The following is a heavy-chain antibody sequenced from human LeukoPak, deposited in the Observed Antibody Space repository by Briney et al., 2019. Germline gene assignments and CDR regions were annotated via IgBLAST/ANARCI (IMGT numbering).Heavy chain of an antibody. CDR3: ARYIAAGTTTRSGFGMDV. D-gene: IGHD6-13*01. Sequence: GGSLRLSCAASGFTVSSNYMSGVRQAPGKGLEWVSVIYSGGSTYYADSVKGRFTISRDNSKNTLYLQMNSLRAEDTAVYYCARYIAAGTTTRSGFGMDVWGQGTTVTVSS. V-gene: IGHV3-66*01. J-gene: IGHJ6*02. CDR2: IYSGGST. CDR1: GFTVSSNY.